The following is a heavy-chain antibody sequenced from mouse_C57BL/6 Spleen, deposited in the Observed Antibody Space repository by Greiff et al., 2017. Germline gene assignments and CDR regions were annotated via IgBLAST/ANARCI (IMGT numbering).Heavy chain of an antibody. CDR2: IDPSDSYT. V-gene: IGHV1-69*01. CDR1: GYTFTSYW. Sequence: QVQLQQPGAELVMPGASVKLSCKASGYTFTSYWMHWVKQRPGQGLEWIGEIDPSDSYTNYNQKFKGKSTLTVDKSSSTAYMQLSSLTSEDSAVYDCARSGSSLAYWGQGTLVTVSA. CDR3: ARSGSSLAY. D-gene: IGHD1-1*01. J-gene: IGHJ3*01.